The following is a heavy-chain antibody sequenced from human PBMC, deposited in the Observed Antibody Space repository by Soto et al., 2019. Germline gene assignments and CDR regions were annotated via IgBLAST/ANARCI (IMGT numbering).Heavy chain of an antibody. CDR3: ARLEGLATIPYYFDF. J-gene: IGHJ4*02. CDR2: IYYRGNT. V-gene: IGHV4-39*01. Sequence: PSDTLSLTCSVSGDSINSDKYYWCWIRHPPGKGLEWIGSIYYRGNTYYNPSLQTRVTISLDKSKSQFSLRLNSVTAADSAVYFCARLEGLATIPYYFDFWGQGAQVTVSS. D-gene: IGHD3-9*01. CDR1: GDSINSDKYY.